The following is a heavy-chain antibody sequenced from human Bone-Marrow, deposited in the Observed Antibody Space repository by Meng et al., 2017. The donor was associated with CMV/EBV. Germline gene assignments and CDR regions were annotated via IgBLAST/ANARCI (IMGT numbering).Heavy chain of an antibody. V-gene: IGHV1-24*01. D-gene: IGHD3-3*01. J-gene: IGHJ6*02. Sequence: ASVKVSCKVSGYTLTELSMHWVRQAPGKGLEWMGGFDPEDGETIYAQKFQGRVTMTRNTSISTAYMELSSLRSEDTAVYYCARVQIFGVVSYNYYYYGMDVWGQGTTVTVYS. CDR1: GYTLTELS. CDR2: FDPEDGET. CDR3: ARVQIFGVVSYNYYYYGMDV.